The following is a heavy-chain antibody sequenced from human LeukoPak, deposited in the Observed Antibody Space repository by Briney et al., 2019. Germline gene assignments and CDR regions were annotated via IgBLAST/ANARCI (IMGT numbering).Heavy chain of an antibody. J-gene: IGHJ4*02. V-gene: IGHV3-7*01. CDR3: TRDYSNARDY. CDR2: INEDGSTK. CDR1: GITFRKYL. Sequence: GGSLRLSCEVSGITFRKYLMTWVRQAPGKGLEWVASINEDGSTKWYVDSVKGRFTVSRDNAKNSLHLQVNSLRVDDTAVYYCTRDYSNARDYWGQGTLVIVSS. D-gene: IGHD2-21*01.